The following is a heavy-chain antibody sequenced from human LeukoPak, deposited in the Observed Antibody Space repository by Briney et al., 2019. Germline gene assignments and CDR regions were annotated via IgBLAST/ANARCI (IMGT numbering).Heavy chain of an antibody. J-gene: IGHJ4*02. CDR3: ASWEGGSWKRRVYYFDY. V-gene: IGHV1-2*02. D-gene: IGHD6-13*01. CDR1: GYTFTGYF. CDR2: INPNSGGT. Sequence: ASVKVSCKASGYTFTGYFMHWVRQAPGQGLEWMGWINPNSGGTNYAQKFQGRVTMTRDTSISTAYMELSRLRSDDTAVYYCASWEGGSWKRRVYYFDYWGQGTLVTVSS.